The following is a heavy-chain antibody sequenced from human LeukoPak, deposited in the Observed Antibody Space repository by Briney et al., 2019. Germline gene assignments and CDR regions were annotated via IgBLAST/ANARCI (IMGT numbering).Heavy chain of an antibody. J-gene: IGHJ6*03. CDR1: GFFFIIYE. V-gene: IGHV3-48*03. CDR2: ICSIYSTT. CDR3: ARDTHSSSWYYYYYYYMDA. Sequence: PGGSLSLSCVWSGFFFIIYEMSSLRQAPRKGLDWLSYICSIYSTTHSADSVKGRLTISRDNATNSLCLQMNSLRAEDTAVSYCARDTHSSSWYYYYYYYMDAWGKGTTVTVSS. D-gene: IGHD6-13*01.